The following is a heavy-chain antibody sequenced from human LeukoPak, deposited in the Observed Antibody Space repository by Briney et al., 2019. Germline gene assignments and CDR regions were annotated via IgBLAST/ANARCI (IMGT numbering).Heavy chain of an antibody. J-gene: IGHJ4*02. D-gene: IGHD2-2*03. CDR2: IYTSGST. CDR3: ARDGYCSSTSCSLDYFDY. V-gene: IGHV4-4*07. Sequence: SETLALTCTVSGGSISSYYWSWIRQPAGGGLEWIGRIYTSGSTNYNPSLKSRVTMSVDTSKNQFSLKLSSVTAADTAVYYCARDGYCSSTSCSLDYFDYWGQGTLVTVSS. CDR1: GGSISSYY.